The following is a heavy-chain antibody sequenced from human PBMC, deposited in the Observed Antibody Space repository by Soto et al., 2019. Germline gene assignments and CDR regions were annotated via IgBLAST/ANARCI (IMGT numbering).Heavy chain of an antibody. D-gene: IGHD5-12*01. CDR3: AKGSIEYSASVDY. CDR1: GFSFNSYA. J-gene: IGHJ4*02. CDR2: ISGSGASS. V-gene: IGHV3-23*01. Sequence: EVQLLESGGGLIQPGGSLRLSCSASGFSFNSYAMMWVRQAPGKGLEWVSVISGSGASSYFADSAKGRFTISRDNSKNMLYLEMNSLRAEDTARYFCAKGSIEYSASVDYWGQGTLVIVSS.